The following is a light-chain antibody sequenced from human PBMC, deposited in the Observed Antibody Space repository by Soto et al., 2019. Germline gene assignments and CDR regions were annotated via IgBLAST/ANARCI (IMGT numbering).Light chain of an antibody. CDR2: VVS. CDR1: SSDIGDYNY. CDR3: SSYTSANTLV. V-gene: IGLV2-14*03. Sequence: QSALTQPASVSGSLGQSITISCTGSSSDIGDYNYVSWYQQHPGKAPKLMIYVVSDRPSGVSNRFSGSKSGNTASLTISGLQADDEADYYCSSYTSANTLVFGGGTKLTVL. J-gene: IGLJ2*01.